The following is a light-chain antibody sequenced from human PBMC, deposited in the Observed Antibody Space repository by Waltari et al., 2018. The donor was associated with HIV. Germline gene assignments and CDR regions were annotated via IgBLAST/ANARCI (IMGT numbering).Light chain of an antibody. Sequence: IVLTQSPESLAVSLGERATIHCTASQNILYSPNNKNYLAWYQQKPGQPTKLLISWASKRKSGVPDRFSGSGSGTDFTLIINSLQAEDVAVYFCQQYYRTPLTFGGGTKVEIK. V-gene: IGKV4-1*01. CDR3: QQYYRTPLT. CDR2: WAS. CDR1: QNILYSPNNKNY. J-gene: IGKJ4*01.